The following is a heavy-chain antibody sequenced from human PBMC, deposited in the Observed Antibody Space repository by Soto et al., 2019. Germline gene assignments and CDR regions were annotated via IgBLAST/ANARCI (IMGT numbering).Heavy chain of an antibody. Sequence: QVQLQESGPGLVKPSETLSLTCTVSGVSINNHYWSWIRQPPGKGLEWLGYVYYNGITNYNPSLKSRVTMSVDTSKTQLSLNLTSLTAADTALYYCTRATWYSAYWGQGTLVTVSS. J-gene: IGHJ4*02. V-gene: IGHV4-59*11. CDR3: TRATWYSAY. CDR1: GVSINNHY. CDR2: VYYNGIT. D-gene: IGHD6-13*01.